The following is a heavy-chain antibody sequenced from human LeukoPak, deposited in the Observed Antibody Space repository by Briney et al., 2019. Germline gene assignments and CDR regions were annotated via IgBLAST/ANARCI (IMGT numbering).Heavy chain of an antibody. V-gene: IGHV3-48*01. D-gene: IGHD6-13*01. CDR2: VSRSSTTI. Sequence: GGSLRLPCAASGFIFSTYTMNWVRQAPGKGLEWVSYVSRSSTTIYYADSVKGRFTISRDNAKNSLYLQMNSLRAEDTAVYYCARERGYSSSWYTFWGQGTLVSVSS. CDR3: ARERGYSSSWYTF. J-gene: IGHJ4*02. CDR1: GFIFSTYT.